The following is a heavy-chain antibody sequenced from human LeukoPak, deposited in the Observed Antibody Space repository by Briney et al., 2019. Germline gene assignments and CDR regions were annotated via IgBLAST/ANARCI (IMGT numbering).Heavy chain of an antibody. J-gene: IGHJ4*02. D-gene: IGHD6-19*01. CDR2: IPYSGST. CDR3: ARPHRSGWYGGFDH. V-gene: IGHV4-39*01. CDR1: GGSISSGAYY. Sequence: SETLSLTCTVSGGSISSGAYYWAWIRQPPGKGPEWIASIPYSGSTSYNPSLKSRVTISVDTSKNQFSLKLISVTAADTAVYYCARPHRSGWYGGFDHWGQGTLVTVSS.